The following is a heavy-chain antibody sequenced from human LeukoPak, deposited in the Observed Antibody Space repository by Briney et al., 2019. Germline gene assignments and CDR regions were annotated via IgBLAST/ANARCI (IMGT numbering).Heavy chain of an antibody. V-gene: IGHV1-69*05. CDR3: ARAPDRDDRLDY. D-gene: IGHD1-14*01. CDR1: GGTFSSYA. CDR2: IIPIFGTA. J-gene: IGHJ4*02. Sequence: SVKVSCKASGGTFSSYAISWVRQAPGQGLEWTGGIIPIFGTANYAQKFQGRVTITTDESTSTAYMELSSLRSEDTAVYYCARAPDRDDRLDYWGQGTLVTVSS.